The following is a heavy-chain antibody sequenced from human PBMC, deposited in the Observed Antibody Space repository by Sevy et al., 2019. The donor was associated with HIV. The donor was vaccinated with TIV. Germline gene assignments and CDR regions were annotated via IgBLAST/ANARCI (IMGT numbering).Heavy chain of an antibody. CDR3: AKYMQAVPLLRCSIYDYYCGMDF. CDR1: GFTFDDYT. CDR2: ISWDGGST. Sequence: GGSLRLSCAASGFTFDDYTMHWVRQAPGKGLEWVSLISWDGGSTYYADSVKGRFTISRDNSKNSLYLQMNSLRTEDTAVYYSAKYMQAVPLLRCSIYDYYCGMDFWGQGTTVTVSS. V-gene: IGHV3-43*01. J-gene: IGHJ6*02. D-gene: IGHD4-17*01.